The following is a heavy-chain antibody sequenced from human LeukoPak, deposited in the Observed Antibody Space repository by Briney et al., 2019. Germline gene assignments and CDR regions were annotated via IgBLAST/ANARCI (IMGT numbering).Heavy chain of an antibody. J-gene: IGHJ4*02. CDR1: GYSISSGYY. Sequence: SETLSLTCTVSGYSISSGYYWGWIRQPPGKGLEWIGSIFHSGSTYSNPSLKSRVTMSVDTSKNQFSLKVSSVTAADTAVYYCARVGSQQHQWLGRPFFYWGQGTLVTVSS. CDR2: IFHSGST. CDR3: ARVGSQQHQWLGRPFFY. D-gene: IGHD6-19*01. V-gene: IGHV4-38-2*02.